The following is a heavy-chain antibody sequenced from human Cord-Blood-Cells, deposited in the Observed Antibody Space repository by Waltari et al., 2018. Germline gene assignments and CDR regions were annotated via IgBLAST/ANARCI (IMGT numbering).Heavy chain of an antibody. Sequence: QVQLQESGPGLVKPSQTLSLTCTVSGGSISSGGYYWSWIRPHPGKGLVWIGYIYYSGSTYYNPSLKSRVTISVDTSKNQFSLKLSSVTAADTAVYYCARVRNYDILTGYMYYFDYWGQGTLVTVSS. CDR1: GGSISSGGYY. CDR3: ARVRNYDILTGYMYYFDY. CDR2: IYYSGST. D-gene: IGHD3-9*01. V-gene: IGHV4-31*03. J-gene: IGHJ4*02.